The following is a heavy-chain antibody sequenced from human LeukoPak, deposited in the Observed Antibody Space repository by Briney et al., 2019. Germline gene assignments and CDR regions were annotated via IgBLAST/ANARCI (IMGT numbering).Heavy chain of an antibody. CDR1: GYTFTGYY. CDR2: INPNSGGT. D-gene: IGHD6-13*01. J-gene: IGHJ4*02. V-gene: IGHV1-2*02. Sequence: GASVKVSCKASGYTFTGYYMHWVQQAPGQGLEWMGWINPNSGGTNCAQKFQGRVTMTRDTSISTAYMELSRLRSDDTAVYYCARERDSSSWYSGPYYFDYWGQGTLVTVSS. CDR3: ARERDSSSWYSGPYYFDY.